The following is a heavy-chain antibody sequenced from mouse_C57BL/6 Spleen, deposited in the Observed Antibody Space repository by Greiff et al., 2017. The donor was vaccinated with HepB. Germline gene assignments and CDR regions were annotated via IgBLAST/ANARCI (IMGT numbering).Heavy chain of an antibody. J-gene: IGHJ4*01. Sequence: EVKLMESGPELVKPGASVKISCKASGHSFTGYYMNWVKQSPEKSLEWIGEINPSTGGTTYNQKFKAKATLTVDKSSSTAYMQLKSLTSEDSAVYYCARYDYYGSPYAMDYWGQGTSVTVSS. CDR2: INPSTGGT. CDR3: ARYDYYGSPYAMDY. CDR1: GHSFTGYY. D-gene: IGHD1-1*01. V-gene: IGHV1-42*01.